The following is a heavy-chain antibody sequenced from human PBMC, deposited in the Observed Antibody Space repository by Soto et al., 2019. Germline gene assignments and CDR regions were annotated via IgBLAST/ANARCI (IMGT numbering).Heavy chain of an antibody. CDR3: ARETRVCTSTARKCFSYNGMDV. V-gene: IGHV3-7*03. J-gene: IGHJ6*02. D-gene: IGHD2-2*01. Sequence: EAQLVESGGNLVQPGGSLRLACAASGFTLSSYWMSWVRQAPGKGLELVANINEDGTEKYSVDSVKGRLNISRDNAKNSLYLQMNSLRAEDTAVYYCARETRVCTSTARKCFSYNGMDVGGQGTTVTVSS. CDR2: INEDGTEK. CDR1: GFTLSSYW.